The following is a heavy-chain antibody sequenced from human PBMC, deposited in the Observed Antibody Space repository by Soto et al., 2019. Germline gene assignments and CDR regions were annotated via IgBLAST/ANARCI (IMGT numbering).Heavy chain of an antibody. J-gene: IGHJ4*02. V-gene: IGHV3-23*01. Sequence: PGGSLRLSCAASGFTFSSYAMSWVRQAPGKGLEWVSAISGSGGSTYYADSVKGRFTISRDNSKNTLYLQMNSLRAEDTAVYYCAKDLSGYSSSWYDGGDYWGQGTLVTGSS. CDR1: GFTFSSYA. D-gene: IGHD6-13*01. CDR3: AKDLSGYSSSWYDGGDY. CDR2: ISGSGGST.